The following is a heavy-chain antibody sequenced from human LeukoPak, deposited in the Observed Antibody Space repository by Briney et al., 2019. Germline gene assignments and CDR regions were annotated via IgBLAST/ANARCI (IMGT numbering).Heavy chain of an antibody. CDR1: GGSISSYY. V-gene: IGHV4-59*01. J-gene: IGHJ4*02. Sequence: SETLSLTCTVSGGSISSYYWSWIRQPPGKGLEWIGYIYYSGSTNYNPSLKSRVTISVDTSKSQFSLKLSSVTAADTAVYYCARGQGGFWSGYLYYFDYWGQGTLVTASS. CDR2: IYYSGST. D-gene: IGHD3-3*01. CDR3: ARGQGGFWSGYLYYFDY.